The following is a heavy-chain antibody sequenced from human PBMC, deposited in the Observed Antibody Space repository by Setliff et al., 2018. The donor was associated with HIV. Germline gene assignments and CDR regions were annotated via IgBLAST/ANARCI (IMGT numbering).Heavy chain of an antibody. V-gene: IGHV1-3*01. CDR3: ARGATITYYFDY. Sequence: ASVKVSCKASGYTFTGYAMHWVRQAPGQRLEWMGWINAGNGDTKYSQKFQGRVTFTWDTSASTAYMELSSLRSEDTAVYYCARGATITYYFDYWGQGTLVTVSS. CDR1: GYTFTGYA. J-gene: IGHJ4*02. D-gene: IGHD5-12*01. CDR2: INAGNGDT.